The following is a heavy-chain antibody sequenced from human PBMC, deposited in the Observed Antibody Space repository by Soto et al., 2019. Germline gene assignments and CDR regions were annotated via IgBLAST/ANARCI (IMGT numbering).Heavy chain of an antibody. D-gene: IGHD3-16*02. CDR1: GFTFSSYA. J-gene: IGHJ4*02. V-gene: IGHV3-23*01. CDR3: ANFGLAGGGGLRLGELSLSRGRDY. Sequence: GGSLRLSCAASGFTFSSYAMSWVRQAPGKGLEWVSAISGSGGSTYYADSVKGRFTISRDNSKNTLYLQMNSLRAEDTAVYYCANFGLAGGGGLRLGELSLSRGRDYWGQGTLVTVSS. CDR2: ISGSGGST.